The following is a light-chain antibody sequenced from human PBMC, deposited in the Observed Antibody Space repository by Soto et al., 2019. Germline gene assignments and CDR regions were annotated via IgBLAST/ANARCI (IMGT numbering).Light chain of an antibody. CDR2: EVS. Sequence: QSALTQPASVSGSPGQSITISCTGTSSDVGSHNLVSWYQQHPGQAPKLMIYEVSKRPLGVSTRFSASKSGNTASLTIYGIQAKDAADYSCCSYGGSRAVFGGGTQLTVL. J-gene: IGLJ7*01. CDR3: CSYGGSRAV. CDR1: SSDVGSHNL. V-gene: IGLV2-23*02.